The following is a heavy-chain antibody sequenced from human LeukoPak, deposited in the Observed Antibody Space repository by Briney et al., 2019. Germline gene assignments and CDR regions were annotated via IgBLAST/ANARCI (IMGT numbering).Heavy chain of an antibody. Sequence: SETLSLTCAVYGGSFSGYYWSWIRQPPGKGLEWIGEINRSGSTNYNPSLKSRVTISVDTSKNQFSLKLSSVTAADTAVYYCARGDGYTIIQALILYYFDYWGQGTLVTVSS. CDR1: GGSFSGYY. J-gene: IGHJ4*02. CDR2: INRSGST. CDR3: ARGDGYTIIQALILYYFDY. D-gene: IGHD5-24*01. V-gene: IGHV4-34*01.